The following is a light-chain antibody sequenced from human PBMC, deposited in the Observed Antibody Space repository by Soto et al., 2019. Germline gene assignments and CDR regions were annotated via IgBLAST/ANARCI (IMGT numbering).Light chain of an antibody. J-gene: IGLJ1*01. Sequence: QSVLTQPPSVSGAPGQRVTISCTGRGSNIGAGYDVHWYQHRPGTAPKLLVFGDSHRPSGVPDRFSGSKSGTSASLAITGLQAEDEGDYDGQAYDSTLDARYVFGTVTKLTVL. CDR2: GDS. CDR3: QAYDSTLDARYV. V-gene: IGLV1-40*01. CDR1: GSNIGAGYD.